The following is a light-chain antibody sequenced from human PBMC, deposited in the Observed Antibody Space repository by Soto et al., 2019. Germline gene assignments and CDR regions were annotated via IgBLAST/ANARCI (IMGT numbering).Light chain of an antibody. J-gene: IGKJ1*01. CDR2: AAS. Sequence: DIQMTQSPSSLSASVGDRVTITCRASRSISNYLNWYQQKSGKAPRLLIYAASSLQPGVPSRFSGTGTGTAFTLTITSLQPEDSATYYCQQSYSVPRFGPGTRVDLK. V-gene: IGKV1-39*01. CDR1: RSISNY. CDR3: QQSYSVPR.